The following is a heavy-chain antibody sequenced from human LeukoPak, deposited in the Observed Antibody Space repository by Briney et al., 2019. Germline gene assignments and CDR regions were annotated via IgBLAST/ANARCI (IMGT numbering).Heavy chain of an antibody. D-gene: IGHD1-26*01. V-gene: IGHV3-48*03. CDR1: GFTLNVYE. J-gene: IGHJ4*02. CDR3: ARGGGSYPFFDY. Sequence: PGGSLRLSCEASGFTLNVYEMNWVRQAPGMGLEWLSYISNSGSTIYYADSVKGRFTISRDNAKKSLYLQMNSLRAEDTAVYYCARGGGSYPFFDYWGQGVLVTVSS. CDR2: ISNSGSTI.